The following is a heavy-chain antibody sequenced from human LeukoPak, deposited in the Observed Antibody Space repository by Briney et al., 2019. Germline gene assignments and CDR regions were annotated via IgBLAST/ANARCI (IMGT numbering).Heavy chain of an antibody. CDR2: ISDSSTTI. CDR1: GFTFSSYN. V-gene: IGHV3-48*01. D-gene: IGHD5-24*01. J-gene: IGHJ3*02. Sequence: GESLRLSCAASGFTFSSYNMNWVRQAPGKGLEWVSYISDSSTTIYYADSVKGRFTISRDNAKNSLYLQMNSLRAEDTAVYYCARVRDGYNDAFDIWGQGTMVIVSS. CDR3: ARVRDGYNDAFDI.